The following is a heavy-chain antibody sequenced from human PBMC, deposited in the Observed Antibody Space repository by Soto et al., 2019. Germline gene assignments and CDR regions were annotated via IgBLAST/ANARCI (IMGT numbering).Heavy chain of an antibody. Sequence: EASVKVSCKASGYTFTSYGISWVRQAPGQGLEWMGWISAYNGNTNYAQKLQGRVTMTTDTSTSTAYMELRSLRSDDTAVYYCARVGPITMIVVVTPDFDYWGQGTLVTVSS. V-gene: IGHV1-18*01. J-gene: IGHJ4*02. CDR1: GYTFTSYG. D-gene: IGHD3-22*01. CDR2: ISAYNGNT. CDR3: ARVGPITMIVVVTPDFDY.